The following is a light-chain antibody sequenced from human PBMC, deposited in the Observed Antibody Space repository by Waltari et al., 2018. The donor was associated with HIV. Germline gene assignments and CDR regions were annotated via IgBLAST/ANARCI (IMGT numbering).Light chain of an antibody. CDR1: TCDVGAYNF. CDR2: DVS. V-gene: IGLV2-11*01. Sequence: QSALTQPPSVSGSPGQSVTISCSGTTCDVGAYNFVSWYQQHPGKAPKVLIYDVSKRPSGVPDRFSGSKSGNTASLTISGLQAEDEADYYCCSYAGSYTWVFGGGTKLTVL. CDR3: CSYAGSYTWV. J-gene: IGLJ3*02.